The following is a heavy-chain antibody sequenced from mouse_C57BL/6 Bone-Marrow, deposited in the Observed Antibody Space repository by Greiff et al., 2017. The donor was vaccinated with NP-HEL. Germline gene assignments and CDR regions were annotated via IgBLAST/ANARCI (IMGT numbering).Heavy chain of an antibody. D-gene: IGHD1-1*01. Sequence: EVQGVESGGGLVQPGGSLKLSCAASGFTFSDYGMAWVRQAPRKGPEWVAFISNLAYSIYYADTVTGRFTISRENAKNTLYLEMSSLRSEDTAMYYCARQDLLLRFFAYWGQGTLVTVSA. CDR1: GFTFSDYG. V-gene: IGHV5-15*01. J-gene: IGHJ3*01. CDR3: ARQDLLLRFFAY. CDR2: ISNLAYSI.